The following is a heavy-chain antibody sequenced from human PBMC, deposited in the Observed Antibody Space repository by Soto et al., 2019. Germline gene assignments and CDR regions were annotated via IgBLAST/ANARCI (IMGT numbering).Heavy chain of an antibody. CDR2: ISAHNGNT. Sequence: QVHLVQSGAEVKKPGASVKLSCKGSGYTFTSYGITWVRQAPGQGLEWMGWISAHNGNTDYAQKLQGRVTVTRDTSTSTAYMELRSLRSDDTAVYYCERGRYGDYWGQGALVTVSS. V-gene: IGHV1-18*01. CDR1: GYTFTSYG. D-gene: IGHD1-1*01. J-gene: IGHJ4*02. CDR3: ERGRYGDY.